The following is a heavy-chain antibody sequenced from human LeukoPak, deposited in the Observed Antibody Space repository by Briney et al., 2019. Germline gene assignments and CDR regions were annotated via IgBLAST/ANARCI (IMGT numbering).Heavy chain of an antibody. CDR3: ARDWIDSSGC. D-gene: IGHD3-22*01. Sequence: PGGSLRLSCAASGFTFSSFSMNWVRQAPGKVLEWVSYISISSSTIYYADSVKGRFTISRDNAKKSLYLQLDSLRAEDTAVYYCARDWIDSSGCWGQGTLVTVSS. CDR1: GFTFSSFS. CDR2: ISISSSTI. V-gene: IGHV3-48*04. J-gene: IGHJ4*02.